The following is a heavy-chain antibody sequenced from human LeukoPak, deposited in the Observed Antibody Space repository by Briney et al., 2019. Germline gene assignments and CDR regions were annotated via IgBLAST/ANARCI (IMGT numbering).Heavy chain of an antibody. D-gene: IGHD1-26*01. V-gene: IGHV1-18*01. CDR3: ARERYSGSYLYYFDY. Sequence: ASVKVSCKASGGTFSSYAISWVRQAPGQGLEWMGWISAYNGNTNYAQKLQGRVTMTTDTSTSTAYMELRSLRSDDTAVYYCARERYSGSYLYYFDYWGQGTLVTVSS. J-gene: IGHJ4*02. CDR1: GGTFSSYA. CDR2: ISAYNGNT.